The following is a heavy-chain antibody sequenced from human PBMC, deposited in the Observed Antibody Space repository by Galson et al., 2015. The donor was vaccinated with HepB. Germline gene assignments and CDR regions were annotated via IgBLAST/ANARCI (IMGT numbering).Heavy chain of an antibody. V-gene: IGHV3-15*01. J-gene: IGHJ6*02. CDR1: GFTFSNAW. Sequence: SLRLSCAASGFTFSNAWMSWVRQAPGKGLEWVGRIKSKTDGGTTDYAAPVKGRFTISRDDSKNTLYLQMNSLKTEDTAVYYCTTDLNGSRYYYGMDVWGQGTTVTVSS. CDR2: IKSKTDGGTT. D-gene: IGHD5-24*01. CDR3: TTDLNGSRYYYGMDV.